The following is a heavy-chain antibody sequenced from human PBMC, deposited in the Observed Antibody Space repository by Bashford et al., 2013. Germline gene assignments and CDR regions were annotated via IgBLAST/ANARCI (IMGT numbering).Heavy chain of an antibody. V-gene: IGHV3-11*01. CDR3: AIAPDYGDQGEYYFDY. CDR2: ISSSGSTI. D-gene: IGHD4-17*01. J-gene: IGHJ4*02. Sequence: RQAPGKGLEWVSYISSSGSTIYYADSVKGRFTISRDNAKNSLYLQMNSLRAEDTAVYYCAIAPDYGDQGEYYFDYWGQGTLVTVSS.